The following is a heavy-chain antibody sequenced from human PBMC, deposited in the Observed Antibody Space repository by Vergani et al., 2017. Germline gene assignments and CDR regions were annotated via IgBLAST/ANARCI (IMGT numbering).Heavy chain of an antibody. J-gene: IGHJ6*03. D-gene: IGHD3-10*01. CDR2: IIPIFGTA. CDR1: GGTFSSYA. Sequence: QVQLVQSGAEVKKPGSSVKVSCKASGGTFSSYAISWVRQAPGQGLEWMGGIIPIFGTANYAQKFQGGVTITADESTGTAYMELSSLSSEDTAVYYCAGERRGFYYMDVWGKGTTVTVSS. V-gene: IGHV1-69*01. CDR3: AGERRGFYYMDV.